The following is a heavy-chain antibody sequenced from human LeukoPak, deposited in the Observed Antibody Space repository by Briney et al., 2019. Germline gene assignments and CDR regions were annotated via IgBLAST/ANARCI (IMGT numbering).Heavy chain of an antibody. CDR3: ARGHYGFWSGYYTGLSENYTDV. CDR2: INHSGST. CDR1: GGSFSGYY. J-gene: IGHJ6*03. V-gene: IGHV4-34*01. Sequence: SETLSLTCAVYGGSFSGYYWSWIRQPPGKGLEWIGEINHSGSTNYNPSLKSRVTISVDTSKNQFSLKLSSVTAADTAVYYCARGHYGFWSGYYTGLSENYTDVWGKGTTVTVSS. D-gene: IGHD3-3*01.